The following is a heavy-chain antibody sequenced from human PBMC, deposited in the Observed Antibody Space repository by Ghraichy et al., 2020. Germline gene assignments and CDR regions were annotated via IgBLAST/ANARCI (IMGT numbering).Heavy chain of an antibody. CDR3: ARDGGGLVAGPFDH. CDR2: IIKGSEDT. V-gene: IGHV1-3*04. CDR1: GYTFTRYG. J-gene: IGHJ4*02. Sequence: ASVKVSCKASGYTFTRYGLRWVRQAPGQSLEWMGWIIKGSEDTRYSKKFQGRVTITRDNSATTTYIELRNLTSDDTAVYYCARDGGGLVAGPFDHWGQGTLVTVSA. D-gene: IGHD6-19*01.